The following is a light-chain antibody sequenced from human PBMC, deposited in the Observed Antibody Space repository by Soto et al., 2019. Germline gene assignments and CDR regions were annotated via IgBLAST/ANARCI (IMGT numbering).Light chain of an antibody. CDR3: KQRGHWLS. V-gene: IGKV3-11*01. CDR2: DAS. J-gene: IGKJ4*01. Sequence: EVELTQSPATLSLSPGERAVLSCRASQSVGSNVVWYQQKSGQAPRLLIYDASNRVSGIPARFSGSGSGTDFTLIISSLESEDFAVYYCKQRGHWLSFGGGTKVE. CDR1: QSVGSN.